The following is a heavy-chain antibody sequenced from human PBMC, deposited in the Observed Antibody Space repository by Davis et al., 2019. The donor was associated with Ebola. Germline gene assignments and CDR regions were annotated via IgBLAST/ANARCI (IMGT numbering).Heavy chain of an antibody. D-gene: IGHD3-10*01. CDR1: GGSFSGYY. CDR3: ARPMVRGMRGYGMDV. CDR2: INHSGST. Sequence: SETLSLTCAVYGGSFSGYYWSWIRQPPGKGLEWIGEINHSGSTNYNPSLKSRVTISVDTSKNQFSLKLSSVTAADTAVYYCARPMVRGMRGYGMDVWGQGTTVTVSS. J-gene: IGHJ6*02. V-gene: IGHV4-34*01.